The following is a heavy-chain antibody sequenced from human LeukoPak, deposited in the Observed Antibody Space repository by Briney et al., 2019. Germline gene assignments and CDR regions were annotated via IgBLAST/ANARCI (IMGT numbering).Heavy chain of an antibody. CDR1: GYTFTSYG. V-gene: IGHV1-18*01. J-gene: IGHJ4*02. CDR3: ARGGGRGSPPLPYYFDY. CDR2: ISAYNGNT. D-gene: IGHD1-26*01. Sequence: ASVEVSCKASGYTFTSYGISWVRQAPGQGLEWMGWISAYNGNTNYAQKLQGRVTMTTDTSTSTAYMELRSLRSDDTAVYYCARGGGRGSPPLPYYFDYWGQGTLVTVSS.